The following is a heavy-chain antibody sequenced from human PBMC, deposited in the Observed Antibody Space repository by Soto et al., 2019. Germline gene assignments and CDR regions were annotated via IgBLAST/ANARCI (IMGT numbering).Heavy chain of an antibody. V-gene: IGHV3-9*01. CDR1: GFTFDDYA. D-gene: IGHD6-13*01. CDR3: AKAPYSGSWYYFDY. Sequence: GGSLRLSCAASGFTFDDYAMHWVRQAPGKCLEWVSGLSWNSGSIGYADSVKGRFTISRDNAKNSLYLQMNSLRAEDTALYYCAKAPYSGSWYYFDYWGQGXLVTVSS. CDR2: LSWNSGSI. J-gene: IGHJ4*02.